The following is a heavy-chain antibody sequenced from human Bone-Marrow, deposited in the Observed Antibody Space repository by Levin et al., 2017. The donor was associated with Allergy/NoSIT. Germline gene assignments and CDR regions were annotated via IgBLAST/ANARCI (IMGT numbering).Heavy chain of an antibody. CDR2: ISNDGTRT. V-gene: IGHV3-74*01. D-gene: IGHD5-24*01. J-gene: IGHJ4*02. CDR3: ARDPRDGYNSPYDY. Sequence: PGGSLRLSCAASGFIFNDHWLDWVRQVPGKGPVWVSRISNDGTRTIYADSVKGRFTIYRDNAKNTLYLQMNSLRAEDTAVYYCARDPRDGYNSPYDYWGQGTLVTVSS. CDR1: GFIFNDHW.